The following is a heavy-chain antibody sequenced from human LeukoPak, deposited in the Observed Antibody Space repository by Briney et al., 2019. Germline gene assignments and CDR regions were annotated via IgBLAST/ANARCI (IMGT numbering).Heavy chain of an antibody. CDR3: ARVGGYSYGYNFDY. V-gene: IGHV1-18*01. CDR1: GYTFASYG. J-gene: IGHJ4*02. Sequence: ASVKVSCKASGYTFASYGISWVRQAPGQGLEWMGWISAYNGNANYAQKLQGRVTMTTDTSASTAYMELRSLRSDDTAVYYCARVGGYSYGYNFDYWGQGTLVTVSS. CDR2: ISAYNGNA. D-gene: IGHD5-18*01.